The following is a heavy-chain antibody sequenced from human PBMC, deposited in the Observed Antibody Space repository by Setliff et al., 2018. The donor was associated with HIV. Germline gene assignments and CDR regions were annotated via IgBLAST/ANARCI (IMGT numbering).Heavy chain of an antibody. V-gene: IGHV3-73*01. CDR2: IKTEAKGYAT. D-gene: IGHD3-22*01. J-gene: IGHJ4*02. Sequence: SPMHWVRQASGKGLEWVGRIKTEAKGYATAYAASVKGRFTISRDDSKNTAYLQMNSLKTEDTAIYYCTRPQYIYDNSDSDNWGQGALVTVSS. CDR3: TRPQYIYDNSDSDN. CDR1: SP.